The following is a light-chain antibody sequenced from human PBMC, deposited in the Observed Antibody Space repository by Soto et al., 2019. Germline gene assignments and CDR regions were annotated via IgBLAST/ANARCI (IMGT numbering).Light chain of an antibody. CDR1: SSDVGGYNS. CDR2: EVS. CDR3: SSYTNSATPCV. V-gene: IGLV2-14*01. J-gene: IGLJ1*01. Sequence: QSFLTQPASVSGSPGQSITISCTGTSSDVGGYNSVSWYQHHPGKAPKLMIYEVSNRPSGVSNRFSGSKSGNTASLAISGLQAEDEADYYCSSYTNSATPCVFGTGTKVTVL.